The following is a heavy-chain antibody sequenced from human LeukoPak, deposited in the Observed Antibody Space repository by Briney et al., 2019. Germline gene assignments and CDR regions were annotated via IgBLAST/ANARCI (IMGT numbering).Heavy chain of an antibody. CDR1: GFTFSSFG. J-gene: IGHJ4*02. V-gene: IGHV3-30*02. D-gene: IGHD3-10*01. CDR3: VKAESHYYGSGSYSFDH. CDR2: IRYDGNIK. Sequence: GGSLRLSCAASGFTFSSFGMHWVRHAPGKGLEWVAFIRYDGNIKYYADSVKGRFTISRDNSKNTLYLQLNSLRAEETAVFYCVKAESHYYGSGSYSFDHWGQGTLVTVSS.